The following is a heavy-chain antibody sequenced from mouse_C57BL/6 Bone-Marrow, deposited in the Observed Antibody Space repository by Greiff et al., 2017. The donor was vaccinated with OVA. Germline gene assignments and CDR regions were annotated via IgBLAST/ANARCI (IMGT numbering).Heavy chain of an antibody. CDR2: LYPRDGST. CDR1: GYTFTSYD. V-gene: IGHV1-85*01. D-gene: IGHD6-1*01. Sequence: QVQLQHSGPELVKPGASVKLSCKASGYTFTSYDINWVKQRPGQGLEWIGWLYPRDGSTKYNEKFKGKATLTVDTSSSTAYMELHSLTSEDSAVYFCARRDPTSTGFAYWGQGTLVTVSA. CDR3: ARRDPTSTGFAY. J-gene: IGHJ3*01.